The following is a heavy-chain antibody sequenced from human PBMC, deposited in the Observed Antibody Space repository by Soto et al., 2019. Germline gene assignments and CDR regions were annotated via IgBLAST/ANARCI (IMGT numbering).Heavy chain of an antibody. CDR3: ARDERSYGEPPFDY. J-gene: IGHJ4*02. CDR2: IRSNGGDP. D-gene: IGHD3-16*01. Sequence: ASVKVSCKASGFTFTGYYIHWVRQAPGQGLEWMGWIRSNGGDPKYSQKFQDRVTMTRDTSMNTVYMELSRLRSDDTAVYYCARDERSYGEPPFDYWGQGTPVPVYS. V-gene: IGHV1-2*02. CDR1: GFTFTGYY.